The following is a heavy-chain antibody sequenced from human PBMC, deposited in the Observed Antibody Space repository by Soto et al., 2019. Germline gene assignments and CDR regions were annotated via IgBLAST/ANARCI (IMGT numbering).Heavy chain of an antibody. CDR1: GGSISSGGYY. D-gene: IGHD1-1*01. J-gene: IGHJ4*02. V-gene: IGHV4-31*03. CDR2: IYYSGST. CDR3: ARVYNWNYSL. Sequence: SETLSLTCTVSGGSISSGGYYWSWIRQHPGKGLEWIGYIYYSGSTHYNPSLKSRVTISVDTSKNQFSLKLSSVTAADTAVYYCARVYNWNYSLWGQGTLVTVSS.